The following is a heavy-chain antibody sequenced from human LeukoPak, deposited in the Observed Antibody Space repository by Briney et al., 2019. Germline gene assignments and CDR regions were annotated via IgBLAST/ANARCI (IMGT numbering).Heavy chain of an antibody. Sequence: GGSLRLSCAASGFTFSSYAMSWVRQTPGKGLEWVSAISGSGGSTYYADSVKGRFTISRDNSENTLYLQMNSLRAEDTAVYYCAKALWDYYDSSGFFDYWGQGTLVTVSS. CDR3: AKALWDYYDSSGFFDY. J-gene: IGHJ4*02. CDR1: GFTFSSYA. CDR2: ISGSGGST. D-gene: IGHD3-22*01. V-gene: IGHV3-23*01.